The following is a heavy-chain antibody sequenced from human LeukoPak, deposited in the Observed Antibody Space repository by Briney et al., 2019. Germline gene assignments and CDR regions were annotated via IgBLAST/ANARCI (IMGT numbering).Heavy chain of an antibody. CDR1: GGSFSGYY. D-gene: IGHD5-18*01. V-gene: IGHV4-34*01. CDR3: ARGRGYNAFDI. J-gene: IGHJ3*02. CDR2: INHSGNA. Sequence: PSETLSLTCAVYGGSFSGYYWSWIRQPPGKGLEWIGEINHSGNANDNTSLKSRVTISVDTSKNQFSLKLSSVTAADTAVYYCARGRGYNAFDIWGQGTMVTVSS.